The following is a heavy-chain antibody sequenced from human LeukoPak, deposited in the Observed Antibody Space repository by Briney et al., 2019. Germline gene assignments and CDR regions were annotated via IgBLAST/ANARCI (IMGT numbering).Heavy chain of an antibody. Sequence: ASVKVSCKAPGYTFTSYYMHWVRQAPGQGLEWMGIINPSGGSTSYAQKFQGRVTMTRDTSTSTVYMELSSLRSEDTAVYYCARERVCSSTSCYKSPGDFDYWGQGTLVTVSS. D-gene: IGHD2-2*02. J-gene: IGHJ4*02. CDR2: INPSGGST. CDR3: ARERVCSSTSCYKSPGDFDY. V-gene: IGHV1-46*01. CDR1: GYTFTSYY.